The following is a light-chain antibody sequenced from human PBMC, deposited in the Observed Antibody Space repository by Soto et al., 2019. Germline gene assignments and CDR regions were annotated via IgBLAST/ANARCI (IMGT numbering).Light chain of an antibody. CDR2: AAS. CDR1: QGLGTN. Sequence: TVMTQSPATLSVSPGERATLSCRASQGLGTNLAWYQQRPRQAPRLLIYAASTRATGVPARFSGSGSGTDFTLTISTLQPEDVAAYYCQKYNSAPLTFGGGTKVDIK. J-gene: IGKJ4*01. V-gene: IGKV3-15*01. CDR3: QKYNSAPLT.